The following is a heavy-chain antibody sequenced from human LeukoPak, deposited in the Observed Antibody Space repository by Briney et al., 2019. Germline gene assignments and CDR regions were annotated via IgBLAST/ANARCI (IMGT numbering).Heavy chain of an antibody. J-gene: IGHJ4*02. D-gene: IGHD3-22*01. CDR1: GGSISSSSYY. CDR2: IYYSGST. CDR3: ARGSSSSGYGY. V-gene: IGHV4-39*07. Sequence: SETLSLTCTVSGGSISSSSYYWGWIRQPPGKGLEWIGSIYYSGSTYYNPSLKSRVTISVDTSKNQFSLKLSSVTAADTAVYYCARGSSSSGYGYWGQGTLVTVSS.